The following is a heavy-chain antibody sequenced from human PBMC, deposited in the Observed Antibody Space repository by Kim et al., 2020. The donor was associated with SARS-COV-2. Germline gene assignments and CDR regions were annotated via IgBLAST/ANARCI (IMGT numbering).Heavy chain of an antibody. CDR3: ARARGGTYYYGMVV. J-gene: IGHJ6*02. CDR1: GFTFSSYA. D-gene: IGHD2-15*01. CDR2: ISYDGSNK. Sequence: GGSLRLSCAASGFTFSSYAMHWVRQAPGKGLEWVAVISYDGSNKYYADSVKGRFTISRDNSKNTLYLQMNSLRAEDTAVYYCARARGGTYYYGMVVWGQGTTVTVSS. V-gene: IGHV3-30-3*01.